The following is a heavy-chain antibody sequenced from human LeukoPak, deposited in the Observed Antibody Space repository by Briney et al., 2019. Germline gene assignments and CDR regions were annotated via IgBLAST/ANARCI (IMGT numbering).Heavy chain of an antibody. D-gene: IGHD1-7*01. CDR2: IYYSGST. Sequence: SETLSLTCTVSGGSISSYYWSWIRQPPGKGLEWIGYIYYSGSTYYNPSLKSRVTISVDTSKNQFSLKLTSVAAADTAVYYCARGSRELYYFDYWGQGTLVTVSS. CDR3: ARGSRELYYFDY. V-gene: IGHV4-59*01. J-gene: IGHJ4*02. CDR1: GGSISSYY.